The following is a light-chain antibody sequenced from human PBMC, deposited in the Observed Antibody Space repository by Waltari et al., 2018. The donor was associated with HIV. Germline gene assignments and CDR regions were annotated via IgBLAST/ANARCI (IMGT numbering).Light chain of an antibody. CDR2: EVT. V-gene: IGLV2-8*01. Sequence: QSALTQPPSASGSLGQSVTISCTGASSDVGGYNYVSWYQQHPGKAPKLIIYEVTKRPSGGPDRFFGSKSGNTASLTVSWLQAEDEADYYCSSYAGSNNFVVFGGGTNLTVL. J-gene: IGLJ2*01. CDR3: SSYAGSNNFVV. CDR1: SSDVGGYNY.